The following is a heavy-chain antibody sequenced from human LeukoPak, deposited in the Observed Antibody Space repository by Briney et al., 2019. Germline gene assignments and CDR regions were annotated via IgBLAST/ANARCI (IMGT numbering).Heavy chain of an antibody. D-gene: IGHD6-13*01. Sequence: GGSLRLSCAASGFTFNTYGMGWVRQAPGKGLEWVSAISSGYTTYYADSVKGRFIISRDNSKNTLFLQMNSLRAEDTAVYYCARVNRGSWYGYYYYMDVWGKGTTVTISS. J-gene: IGHJ6*03. V-gene: IGHV3-23*01. CDR3: ARVNRGSWYGYYYYMDV. CDR2: ISSGYTT. CDR1: GFTFNTYG.